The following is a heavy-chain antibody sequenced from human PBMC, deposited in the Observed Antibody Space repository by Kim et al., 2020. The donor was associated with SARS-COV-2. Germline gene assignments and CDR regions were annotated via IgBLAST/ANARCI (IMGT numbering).Heavy chain of an antibody. D-gene: IGHD3-22*01. V-gene: IGHV4-34*01. CDR3: AIVRLLLPFYYYYGMDV. CDR1: GGSFSGYY. CDR2: INHSGST. J-gene: IGHJ6*02. Sequence: SETLSLTCAVYGGSFSGYYWSWIRQPPGNGLEWIWEINHSGSTNYNPSLKSRVTISVDTSKNQFSLKLSSVTAADTAVYYCAIVRLLLPFYYYYGMDVWGQGTTVTVSS.